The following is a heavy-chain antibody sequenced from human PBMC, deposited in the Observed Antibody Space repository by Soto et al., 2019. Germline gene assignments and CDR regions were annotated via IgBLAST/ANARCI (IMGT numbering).Heavy chain of an antibody. Sequence: EVQLVESGGGLVQPGGSLRLSCAASGFTFSSYDMHWVRQATGKGLEWVSAIGTAGDTYYPGSVEGRFTISRENAKNSLYLQMNSLRAGDTAVYYCARDSLLWFGERNYYYYYGMDVWGQGTTVTVSS. V-gene: IGHV3-13*04. CDR1: GFTFSSYD. CDR2: IGTAGDT. D-gene: IGHD3-10*01. CDR3: ARDSLLWFGERNYYYYYGMDV. J-gene: IGHJ6*02.